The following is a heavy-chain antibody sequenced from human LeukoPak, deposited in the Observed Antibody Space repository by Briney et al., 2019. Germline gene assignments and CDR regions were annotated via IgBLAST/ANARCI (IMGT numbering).Heavy chain of an antibody. CDR1: GYTFTGYY. J-gene: IGHJ4*02. CDR3: ASTGGYDSSGYYYY. D-gene: IGHD3-22*01. Sequence: GASVKVSCKASGYTFTGYYTHWVRQAPGQGLEWMGWINPNSGGTNYAQKFQGRVTMTRDTSISTAYMELSRLRSDDTAVYYCASTGGYDSSGYYYYWGQGTLVTVSS. V-gene: IGHV1-2*02. CDR2: INPNSGGT.